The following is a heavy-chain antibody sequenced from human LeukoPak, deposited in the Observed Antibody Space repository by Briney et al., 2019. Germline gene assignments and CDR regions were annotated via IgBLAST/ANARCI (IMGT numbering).Heavy chain of an antibody. CDR3: ARHRTQQRLLLNWFDP. D-gene: IGHD2-15*01. CDR2: IYYSQST. V-gene: IGHV4-39*01. J-gene: IGHJ5*02. Sequence: PSETLSLTCTVSGCSISTNTYSWGWIRQTPGKGLEWIGRIYYSQSTYYNPSLRSRVSKSIDTSKSQFSLKLRSVTAADAAVYYCARHRTQQRLLLNWFDPWGQGTLVTVSS. CDR1: GCSISTNTYS.